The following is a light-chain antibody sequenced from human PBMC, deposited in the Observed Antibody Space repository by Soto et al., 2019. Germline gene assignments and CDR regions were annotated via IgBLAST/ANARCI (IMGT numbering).Light chain of an antibody. Sequence: LTQPASVPGSPGQSITISCTGTSSDVGGYDYVSWYQLHPGKAPKLMVFEVNNRPSGVSYRFSGSKSGNTASLTISGLQAEDEADYFCSSYSISTAYLFGTGTKVTVL. J-gene: IGLJ1*01. CDR2: EVN. CDR1: SSDVGGYDY. CDR3: SSYSISTAYL. V-gene: IGLV2-14*01.